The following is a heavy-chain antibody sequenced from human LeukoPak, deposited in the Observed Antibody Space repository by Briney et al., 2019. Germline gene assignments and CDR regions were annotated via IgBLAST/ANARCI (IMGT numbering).Heavy chain of an antibody. D-gene: IGHD2-15*01. Sequence: SETLSLTCTVSGGSIRSSSNYWGWVRQPPGKGLEWITNIYYTGSTYYNPSLKSRVTISVDTSRNQFSLKLNSVTAADTAVYYCARLGGYCNGPGCPGSDYWGQGTLVTVSS. CDR3: ARLGGYCNGPGCPGSDY. CDR1: GGSIRSSSNY. CDR2: IYYTGST. J-gene: IGHJ4*02. V-gene: IGHV4-39*01.